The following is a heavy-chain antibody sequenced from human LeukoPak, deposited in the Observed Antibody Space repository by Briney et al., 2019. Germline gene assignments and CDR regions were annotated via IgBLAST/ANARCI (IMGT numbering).Heavy chain of an antibody. CDR3: ARDPGGYMDV. CDR1: GFALRTFA. D-gene: IGHD3-10*01. J-gene: IGHJ6*03. V-gene: IGHV3-48*03. Sequence: GGSLRLSCVASGFALRTFALNWVRKAPGKGLEWVSYISSSGSTIYYADSVKGRFTISRDNAKNSLYLQMNSLRAEDTTVYYCARDPGGYMDVWGKGTTVTISS. CDR2: ISSSGSTI.